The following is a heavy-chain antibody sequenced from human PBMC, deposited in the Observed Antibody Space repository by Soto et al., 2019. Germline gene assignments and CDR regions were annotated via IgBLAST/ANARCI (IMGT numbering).Heavy chain of an antibody. V-gene: IGHV3-30-3*01. D-gene: IGHD6-19*01. J-gene: IGHJ6*02. CDR1: GFSFSRHV. Sequence: GSLRLSFAASGFSFSRHVMHWVRQAPVKGLEWVAVISYDGSNQDYADSVKGRFSISRDNSKNTVYLQMNSLRVEDSAVYYCARDRSSTYYYYGMDLCGQGTTLTVSS. CDR3: ARDRSSTYYYYGMDL. CDR2: ISYDGSNQ.